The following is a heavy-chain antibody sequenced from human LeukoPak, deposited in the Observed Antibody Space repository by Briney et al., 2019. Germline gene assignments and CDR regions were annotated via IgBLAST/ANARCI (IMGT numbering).Heavy chain of an antibody. J-gene: IGHJ5*02. Sequence: ASVEVSCEVSGYTFTGYYMHWVRQAPGQGREGRGWINCKSGGRKNRKKCQGRGSMARDTSISTAYLVLSRLRSDDTAVYYGASDLTIVGGVNDPRIRDHWGQGTLVTVSS. CDR2: INCKSGGR. CDR1: GYTFTGYY. D-gene: IGHD3-3*01. V-gene: IGHV1-2*02. CDR3: ASDLTIVGGVNDPRIRDH.